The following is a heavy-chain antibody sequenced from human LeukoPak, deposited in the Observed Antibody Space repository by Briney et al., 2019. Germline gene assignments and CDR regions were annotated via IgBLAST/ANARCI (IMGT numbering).Heavy chain of an antibody. J-gene: IGHJ5*02. V-gene: IGHV1-8*01. D-gene: IGHD2-2*02. Sequence: ASVTVSCKASGYTFTSYDINWVRQAPGQGLEGMGWMNPNSGNTGYAQKFQGRVTITRNTSISTAYMELSSLRSEDAAVYYCARDLGYCSSTSCHSRFDPWGQGTLVTVSS. CDR1: GYTFTSYD. CDR2: MNPNSGNT. CDR3: ARDLGYCSSTSCHSRFDP.